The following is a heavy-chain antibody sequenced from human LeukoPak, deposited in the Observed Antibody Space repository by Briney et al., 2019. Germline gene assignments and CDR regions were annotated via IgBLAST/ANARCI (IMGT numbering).Heavy chain of an antibody. CDR1: GYTFTGYY. CDR2: INPNSGGT. V-gene: IGHV1-2*04. CDR3: ARVGRRAAAGTSHPLDY. D-gene: IGHD6-13*01. J-gene: IGHJ4*02. Sequence: ASVKVSCKASGYTFTGYYMHWVRQAPGQGLEWMGWINPNSGGTNYAQKFQGWVTMTRDTSISTAYMELSRLRYDDAAVYYCARVGRRAAAGTSHPLDYWGQGTLVTVSS.